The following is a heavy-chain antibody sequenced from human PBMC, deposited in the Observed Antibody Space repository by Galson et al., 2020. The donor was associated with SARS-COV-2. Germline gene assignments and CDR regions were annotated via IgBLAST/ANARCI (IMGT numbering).Heavy chain of an antibody. D-gene: IGHD3-3*01. CDR2: IYPGDSDT. Sequence: KIGESLKISCKGSGYSFTSYWIGWVRQMPGKGLEWMGIIYPGDSDTRYSPSFQGQVTISADKSISTAYLQWSSLKASDTGMYYCARPNTYYDFWSGYYRGYAFDIWGQGTMVTVSS. CDR1: GYSFTSYW. J-gene: IGHJ3*02. V-gene: IGHV5-51*01. CDR3: ARPNTYYDFWSGYYRGYAFDI.